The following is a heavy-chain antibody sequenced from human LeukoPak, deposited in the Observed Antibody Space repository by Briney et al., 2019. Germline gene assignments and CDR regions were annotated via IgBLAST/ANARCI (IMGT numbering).Heavy chain of an antibody. D-gene: IGHD3-22*01. Sequence: GGSLRLSCAASGFTFSSYAMSWVRQAPGKGLEWVSAISGSGGSTYCADSVKGRFTISRDNSKNTLYLQMNSLRAEDTAVYYCAKDHSVYYDSSGYYYLEYFQHWGQGTLVTVSS. V-gene: IGHV3-23*01. J-gene: IGHJ1*01. CDR1: GFTFSSYA. CDR2: ISGSGGST. CDR3: AKDHSVYYDSSGYYYLEYFQH.